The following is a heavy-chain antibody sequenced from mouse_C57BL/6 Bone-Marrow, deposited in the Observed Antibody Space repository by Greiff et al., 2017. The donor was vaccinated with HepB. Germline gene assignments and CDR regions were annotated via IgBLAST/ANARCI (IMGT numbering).Heavy chain of an antibody. D-gene: IGHD2-14*01. CDR3: ARVGTKYYFDY. J-gene: IGHJ2*01. V-gene: IGHV3-6*01. Sequence: EVQLQQSGPGLVKPSQSLSLTCSVTGYSITSGYYWNWIRQFPGNKLEWMGYISYDGSNNYNPSLKNRISITRDTSKNQFFLKLNSVTTEDTATYYCARVGTKYYFDYWGQGTTLTVSS. CDR1: GYSITSGYY. CDR2: ISYDGSN.